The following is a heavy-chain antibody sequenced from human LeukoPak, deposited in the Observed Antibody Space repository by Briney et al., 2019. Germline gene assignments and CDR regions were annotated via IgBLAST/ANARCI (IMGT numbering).Heavy chain of an antibody. V-gene: IGHV1-2*02. CDR3: VLVLDYYFDY. CDR1: GYIFRDYY. Sequence: ASVKVSCKASGYIFRDYYIHWVRHAPGQGLEWMGWINPQSGGTRYAQKFQGRVTMSRDTSINTVYMELRSLRVDDTAVYYCVLVLDYYFDYWGQGTLVTVSS. CDR2: INPQSGGT. J-gene: IGHJ4*02. D-gene: IGHD3/OR15-3a*01.